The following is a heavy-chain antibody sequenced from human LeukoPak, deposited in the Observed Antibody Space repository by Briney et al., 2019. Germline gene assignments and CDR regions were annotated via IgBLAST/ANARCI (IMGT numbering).Heavy chain of an antibody. J-gene: IGHJ5*02. D-gene: IGHD2-2*01. V-gene: IGHV4-34*01. CDR3: ARARLGYCSSTSCYHGNWFDP. Sequence: SETLPLTCAVYGGSFSGYYWSWIRQPPGKGLEWIGEINHSGSTNYNPSLKSRVTISVDTSKNQFSLKLSSVTAADTAVYYCARARLGYCSSTSCYHGNWFDPWGQGTLVTVSS. CDR1: GGSFSGYY. CDR2: INHSGST.